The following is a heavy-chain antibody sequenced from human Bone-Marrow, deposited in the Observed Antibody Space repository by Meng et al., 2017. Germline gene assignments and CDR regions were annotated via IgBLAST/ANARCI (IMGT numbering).Heavy chain of an antibody. J-gene: IGHJ4*02. CDR2: IKSKTDGGTT. Sequence: GESLKISCAASGFTFSNAWMSWVRQAPGKGLEWVGRIKSKTDGGTTDYAAPVKGRFTISRDDSKNTLYLQMNSLKTEDTAVYYCTTVWFGELFRGYWGQGNLVNGAS. V-gene: IGHV3-15*01. D-gene: IGHD3-10*01. CDR1: GFTFSNAW. CDR3: TTVWFGELFRGY.